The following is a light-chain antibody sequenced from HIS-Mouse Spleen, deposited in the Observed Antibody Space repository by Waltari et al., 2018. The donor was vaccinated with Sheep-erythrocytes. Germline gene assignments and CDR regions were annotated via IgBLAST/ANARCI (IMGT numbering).Light chain of an antibody. J-gene: IGLJ1*01. V-gene: IGLV2-11*01. CDR1: SSDVGGYNY. Sequence: QSALTQPRSVSGSPGQSVTISCTGTSSDVGGYNYVSWYQQPPGKAPQLMIYDVSKRPSGVPDRFSGSKSGNTASLTISGLQAEDEADYYCCSYAGSYNHVFATGTMVTVL. CDR3: CSYAGSYNHV. CDR2: DVS.